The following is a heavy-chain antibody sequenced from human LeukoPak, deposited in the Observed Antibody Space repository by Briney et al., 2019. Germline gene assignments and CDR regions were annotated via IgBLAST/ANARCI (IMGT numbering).Heavy chain of an antibody. CDR2: ISNSGSTM. Sequence: PGGPLRLSCAASGFTFSDYYMFWIRQAPGKGLEWISYISNSGSTMYYADSVKGRFTISRDNGKNSLYLQMNSLRAEDTAVYYCAREGSSGYYLDYWGQGTLVTVSS. J-gene: IGHJ4*02. D-gene: IGHD3-22*01. V-gene: IGHV3-11*04. CDR1: GFTFSDYY. CDR3: AREGSSGYYLDY.